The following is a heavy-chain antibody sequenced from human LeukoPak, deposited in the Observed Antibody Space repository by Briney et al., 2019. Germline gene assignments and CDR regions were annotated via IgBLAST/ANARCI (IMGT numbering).Heavy chain of an antibody. V-gene: IGHV1-2*02. Sequence: ASVTVSSKTSVYMVIDYYMHWVRQAPGQGLEWMGWLRGDTGDTDSPQKFKGRVTITRDTATNTAYMQLSRLTYDDTAIYFCARVRDNACDYWGQGTLVTVSS. CDR3: ARVRDNACDY. CDR2: LRGDTGDT. CDR1: VYMVIDYY. J-gene: IGHJ4*02. D-gene: IGHD1-1*01.